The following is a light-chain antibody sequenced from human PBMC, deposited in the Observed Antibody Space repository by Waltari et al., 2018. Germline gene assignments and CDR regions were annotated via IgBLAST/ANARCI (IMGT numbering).Light chain of an antibody. V-gene: IGLV3-21*02. CDR3: QVWDSRTDHVI. CDR1: NIGSKS. Sequence: YVLTQPPSVSVAPGQTARITCGGGNIGSKSVHWHQQRPGRAPILVVYDDTDRPSGISGRFSGSNAGNTATLIISGVEAGDEADYYCQVWDSRTDHVIFGGGTKLTVL. J-gene: IGLJ2*01. CDR2: DDT.